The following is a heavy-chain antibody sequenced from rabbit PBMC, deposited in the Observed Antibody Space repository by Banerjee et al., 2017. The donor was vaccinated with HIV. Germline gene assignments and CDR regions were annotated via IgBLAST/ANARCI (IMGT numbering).Heavy chain of an antibody. J-gene: IGHJ4*01. CDR2: INSSSGNT. CDR3: ARDAGYAGSNL. D-gene: IGHD4-2*01. V-gene: IGHV1S45*01. CDR1: GFTLSSYW. Sequence: QEQLEESGGDLVKPEGSPTLTCTASGFTLSSYWICWVRQAPGKGLEWIACINSSSGNTVYASWAKGRFTISKTSSTTVTLQMTSLTAADTATYFCARDAGYAGSNLWGPGTLVTVS.